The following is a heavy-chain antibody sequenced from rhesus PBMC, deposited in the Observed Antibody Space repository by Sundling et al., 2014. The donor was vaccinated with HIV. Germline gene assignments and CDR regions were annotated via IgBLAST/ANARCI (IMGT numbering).Heavy chain of an antibody. J-gene: IGHJ5-1*01. V-gene: IGHV4-160*01. Sequence: QVQLQESGPGLVKPSETLSVACAVYGGSISSNYWSWIRQAPGKRLEWIGRIYGNGGSTDYNPSLRSRVTISIDTSKNQFSLKLSSVTAADTAVYYCVIARWKHFGVWGPGVLVTVSS. CDR2: IYGNGGST. D-gene: IGHD1-1*01. CDR1: GGSISSNY. CDR3: VIARWKHFGV.